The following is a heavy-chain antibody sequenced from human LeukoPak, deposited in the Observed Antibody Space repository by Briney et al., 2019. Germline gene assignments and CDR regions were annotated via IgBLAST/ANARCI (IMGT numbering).Heavy chain of an antibody. CDR2: IYYSGSS. V-gene: IGHV4-39*01. CDR3: ARHHHDSGSYFLRPSDY. CDR1: GGSIASSNYY. J-gene: IGHJ4*02. D-gene: IGHD3-10*01. Sequence: SETLSLTCTVSGGSIASSNYYWGWIRQPPGKGLEWIASIYYSGSSYYNPSLKSRVTISIAPSKNQFSLKLTSVTAADTAMYFCARHHHDSGSYFLRPSDYWGQGTLVTVSS.